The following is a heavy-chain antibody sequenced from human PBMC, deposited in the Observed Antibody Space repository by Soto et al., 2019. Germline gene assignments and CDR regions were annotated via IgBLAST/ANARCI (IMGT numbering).Heavy chain of an antibody. CDR3: ALLVSGLPDAFDI. J-gene: IGHJ3*02. Sequence: QVQLVQSGAEVKKPGASVKVSCKASGYTFTSYGISWVRQAPGXXXXXMGWISAYNGNTNYAQKLQGRVTMTTDTSTSTAYMELRSLRSDDTAVYYCALLVSGLPDAFDIWGQGTMVTVSS. V-gene: IGHV1-18*01. CDR1: GYTFTSYG. CDR2: ISAYNGNT. D-gene: IGHD3-3*01.